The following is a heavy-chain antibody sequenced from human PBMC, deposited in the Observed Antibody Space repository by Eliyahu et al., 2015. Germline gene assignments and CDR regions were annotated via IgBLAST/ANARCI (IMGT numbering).Heavy chain of an antibody. D-gene: IGHD3-3*01. V-gene: IGHV3-11*01. CDR2: ISYSGSSI. CDR1: GFTFSDXY. Sequence: QVQLVESGGGLVKPGGSLRLSXAAXGFTFSDXYMXWXRQAPGKGLGWISYISYSGSSIYYADSVKGRFTISRDNAKNSLYLQMNSLRAEDTAVYYCARDPGPPQDFWSGYKDYHGMDVWGQGTTVTVSS. J-gene: IGHJ6*02. CDR3: ARDPGPPQDFWSGYKDYHGMDV.